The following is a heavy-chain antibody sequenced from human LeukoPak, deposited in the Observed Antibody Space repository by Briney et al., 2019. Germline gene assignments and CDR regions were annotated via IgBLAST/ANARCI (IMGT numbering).Heavy chain of an antibody. CDR2: ISGGGVSK. Sequence: GGSLRLSCAASGFTFSNYGMSWVRQAPGKGLEWVSSISGGGVSKYYADSVKGRFTISRDNSKNTLYLQMNSLRAEDTAIYYCASQIGWLGPPPNNGGKGTLVTVSS. CDR3: ASQIGWLGPPPNN. CDR1: GFTFSNYG. V-gene: IGHV3-23*01. D-gene: IGHD3-10*01. J-gene: IGHJ4*02.